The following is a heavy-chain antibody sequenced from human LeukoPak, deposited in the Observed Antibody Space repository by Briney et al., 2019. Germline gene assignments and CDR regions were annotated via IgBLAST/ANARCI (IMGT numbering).Heavy chain of an antibody. D-gene: IGHD3-10*01. CDR2: IKQDGSEK. CDR3: ARERFGEFRISYYFDY. CDR1: GFIFRDYT. Sequence: GGSLRLSCVASGFIFRDYTMNWVRQTPGKGLEWVANIKQDGSEKYYVDSVKGRFTISRDNAKNSLYLQMNSLRAEDTAVYYCARERFGEFRISYYFDYWGQGTLVTVSS. V-gene: IGHV3-7*01. J-gene: IGHJ4*02.